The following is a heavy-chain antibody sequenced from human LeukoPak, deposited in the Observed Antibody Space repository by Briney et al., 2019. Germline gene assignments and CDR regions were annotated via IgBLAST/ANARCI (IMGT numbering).Heavy chain of an antibody. Sequence: SETLSLTCTVSGGSISSSSYYWSWIRQPAGKGLEWIGRIYTSGSTNYNPSLKSRVTISVDTSKNQFSLKLSSVTAADTAVYYCARDNLGRGFGELFSGGMDVWGKGTTVTISS. CDR3: ARDNLGRGFGELFSGGMDV. CDR1: GGSISSSSYY. J-gene: IGHJ6*04. CDR2: IYTSGST. D-gene: IGHD3-10*01. V-gene: IGHV4-61*02.